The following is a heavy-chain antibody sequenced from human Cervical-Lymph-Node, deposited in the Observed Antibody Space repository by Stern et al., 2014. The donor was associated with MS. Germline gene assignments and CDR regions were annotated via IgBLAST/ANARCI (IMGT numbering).Heavy chain of an antibody. J-gene: IGHJ6*02. CDR1: EYTHNNYL. Sequence: VQLVESGSEVKKPGASVKVSCKASEYTHNNYLIHWVRQAPGQRPDWMAVINPSGATNNAQKVQDRVTMTTDASTSTFYMELSRLRSEDTAVYYCAVRYCSGGRCYSVPDVWGQGTTVIVSS. CDR3: AVRYCSGGRCYSVPDV. V-gene: IGHV1-46*02. D-gene: IGHD2-15*01. CDR2: INPSGAT.